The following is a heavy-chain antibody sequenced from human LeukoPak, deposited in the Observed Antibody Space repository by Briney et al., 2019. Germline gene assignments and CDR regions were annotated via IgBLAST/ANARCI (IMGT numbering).Heavy chain of an antibody. Sequence: GGSLRLSCAASGFAFRTYEMNWVRQAPGKGLEWVSYISGSGSTIYYADSVKGRFTISRDNAKKSLCLQMNSLRAEDTAVYYCARESRAGYDDVWESYRYSGLDYWGQGTLVTVSS. D-gene: IGHD3-16*02. CDR3: ARESRAGYDDVWESYRYSGLDY. CDR2: ISGSGSTI. V-gene: IGHV3-48*03. CDR1: GFAFRTYE. J-gene: IGHJ4*02.